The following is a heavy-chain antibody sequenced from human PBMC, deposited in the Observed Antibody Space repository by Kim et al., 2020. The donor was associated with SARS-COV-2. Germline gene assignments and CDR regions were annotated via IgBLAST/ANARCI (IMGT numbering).Heavy chain of an antibody. V-gene: IGHV1-46*01. Sequence: ASVKVSCKASGYTFTNYFMHWVRQAPGQGLEWMGIINPSGGSTSYAQKFQGRVTMTRDTSTSTVYMELSSLRSEDTAVYYCARGNPPVRLGGSGSHFDYWGQGTLVTVSS. CDR1: GYTFTNYF. CDR2: INPSGGST. D-gene: IGHD3-10*01. CDR3: ARGNPPVRLGGSGSHFDY. J-gene: IGHJ4*02.